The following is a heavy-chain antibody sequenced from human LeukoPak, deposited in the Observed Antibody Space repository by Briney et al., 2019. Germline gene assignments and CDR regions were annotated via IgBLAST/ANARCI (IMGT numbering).Heavy chain of an antibody. CDR2: ISSSSSTI. CDR3: ARDGMVRGVIIWDAFDI. J-gene: IGHJ3*02. CDR1: GFTFSSYS. D-gene: IGHD3-10*01. V-gene: IGHV3-48*02. Sequence: GGSLRLSCGASGFTFSSYSMNWVRQAPGKGLEWVSYISSSSSTIYYADSVKGRFTISRDNAKKSLYLQMNSLRDEDTAVYYCARDGMVRGVIIWDAFDIWGQGTMVTVSS.